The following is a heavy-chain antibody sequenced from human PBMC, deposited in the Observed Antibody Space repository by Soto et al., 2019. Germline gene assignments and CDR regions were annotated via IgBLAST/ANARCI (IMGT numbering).Heavy chain of an antibody. Sequence: SVKVSCKASGYTFTGYYMHWVRQAPGQGLEWMGWINPNSGGTNYAQKFQGRVTMTRDTSISTAYMELSRLRSDDTAVYYCARDGYCSSTSCYSWFDPWGQGTLVTVSS. V-gene: IGHV1-2*02. J-gene: IGHJ5*02. CDR2: INPNSGGT. CDR1: GYTFTGYY. CDR3: ARDGYCSSTSCYSWFDP. D-gene: IGHD2-2*02.